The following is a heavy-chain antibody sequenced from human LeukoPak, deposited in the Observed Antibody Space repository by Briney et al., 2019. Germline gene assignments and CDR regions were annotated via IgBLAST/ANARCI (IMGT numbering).Heavy chain of an antibody. Sequence: GGSLRLSCAASGFTFSSYWMHWVRQAPGKGLVWVPRINSDGSSTSYADSVKGRFTISRDNAKNTLYLQMNSLRAEDTAVYYCARAGSSSWYSNRFDPGGEGTLVTVSS. CDR1: GFTFSSYW. J-gene: IGHJ5*02. CDR2: INSDGSST. D-gene: IGHD6-13*01. V-gene: IGHV3-74*01. CDR3: ARAGSSSWYSNRFDP.